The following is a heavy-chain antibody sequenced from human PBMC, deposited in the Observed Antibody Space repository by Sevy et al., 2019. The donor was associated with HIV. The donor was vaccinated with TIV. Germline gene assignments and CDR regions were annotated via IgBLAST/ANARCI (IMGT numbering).Heavy chain of an antibody. V-gene: IGHV3-21*01. CDR3: ARSLAAAGTGHDAFDI. CDR2: ISSSSSYI. J-gene: IGHJ3*02. D-gene: IGHD6-13*01. CDR1: GFTFSSYS. Sequence: GGSLRLSCAASGFTFSSYSMNWVRQAPGKGLEWVSSISSSSSYIYYADSVKGRFTISRDNAKNSLYLQMNSLRAEDTAVYRYARSLAAAGTGHDAFDIWGQGTMVTVSS.